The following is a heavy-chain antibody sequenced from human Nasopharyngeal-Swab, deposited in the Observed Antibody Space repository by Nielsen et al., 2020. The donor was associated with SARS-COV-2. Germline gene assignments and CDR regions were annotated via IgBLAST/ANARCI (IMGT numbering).Heavy chain of an antibody. CDR3: ARDVEEWLVVPSLSFDH. Sequence: ASVKVSCKGAGDAYGITWVRQAPGQGLEWMGWINGYNGDTKYATKFQGRVSMTTDTSTTTAFMELTSLRSDDTAVYYCARDVEEWLVVPSLSFDHWGQGTLVTVSS. J-gene: IGHJ4*02. CDR2: INGYNGDT. D-gene: IGHD5-18*01. V-gene: IGHV1-18*01. CDR1: GDAYG.